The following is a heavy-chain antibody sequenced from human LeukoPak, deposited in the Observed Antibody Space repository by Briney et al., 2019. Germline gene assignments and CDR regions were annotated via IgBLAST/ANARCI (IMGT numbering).Heavy chain of an antibody. CDR3: ANLKTDTYYFDY. CDR1: GFTFSSYG. D-gene: IGHD3-16*01. CDR2: IRYDGSNK. V-gene: IGHV3-30*02. J-gene: IGHJ4*02. Sequence: GGSLRLSCAASGFTFSSYGMHWVRQAPGKGLEWVAFIRYDGSNKYYADSVKGRFTISRDNSKNTLYLQMSSLRAEDTAVYYCANLKTDTYYFDYWGQGTLVTVSS.